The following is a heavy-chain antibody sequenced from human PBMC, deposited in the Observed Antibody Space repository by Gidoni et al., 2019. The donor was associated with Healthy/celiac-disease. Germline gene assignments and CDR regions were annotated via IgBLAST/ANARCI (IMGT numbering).Heavy chain of an antibody. J-gene: IGHJ4*02. V-gene: IGHV1-69*06. CDR3: ATTSIAAPPKYYFDY. Sequence: QVQLVQSGAEVKTPGSSVKVSCKASGGTFSRYAISWVRQAPGQGLEWMGGIIPIFGTANYAQKFQGRVTITADKSTSTAYMELSSLRSEDTAVYYCATTSIAAPPKYYFDYWGQGTLVTVSS. CDR2: IIPIFGTA. D-gene: IGHD6-6*01. CDR1: GGTFSRYA.